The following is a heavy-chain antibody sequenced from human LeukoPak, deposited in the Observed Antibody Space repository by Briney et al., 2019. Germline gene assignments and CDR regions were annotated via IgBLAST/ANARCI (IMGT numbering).Heavy chain of an antibody. D-gene: IGHD2-2*02. V-gene: IGHV1-69*05. Sequence: GASVKVSCKASGGTFSSYAISWVRQAPGQGLEWMGGIIPIFGTANCAQKFQGRVTITTDESTSTAYMELSSLRSEDTAVYYCAGSTKTRYCSSTSCYTWYYFDYWGQGTLVTVSS. CDR1: GGTFSSYA. CDR2: IIPIFGTA. CDR3: AGSTKTRYCSSTSCYTWYYFDY. J-gene: IGHJ4*02.